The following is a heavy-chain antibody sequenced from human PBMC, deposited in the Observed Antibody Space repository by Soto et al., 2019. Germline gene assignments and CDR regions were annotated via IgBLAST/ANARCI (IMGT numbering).Heavy chain of an antibody. CDR2: INAGNGNT. Sequence: ASVKVSCKASGDTFTSYAMHWVRQAPGQRLEWMGWINAGNGNTKYSQKFQGRVTITRDTSASTAYMELSSLRSEDTAVYYCARDLIPGIAAAGLSFDYWGQGTLVTVSS. V-gene: IGHV1-3*01. D-gene: IGHD6-13*01. J-gene: IGHJ4*02. CDR1: GDTFTSYA. CDR3: ARDLIPGIAAAGLSFDY.